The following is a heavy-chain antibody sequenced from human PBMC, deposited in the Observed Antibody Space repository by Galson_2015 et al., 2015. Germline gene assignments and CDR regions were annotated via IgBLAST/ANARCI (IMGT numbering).Heavy chain of an antibody. V-gene: IGHV3-48*02. Sequence: SLRLSCAASGFTFSSYSMNWVRQAPGKGLEWVSYISSSSSTIYYADSVKGRFTISRDNAKNSLYLQMNSLRDEDTAVYYCARESPPPIVVVTNKGYYYYGMDVWGQGTTVTVSS. CDR3: ARESPPPIVVVTNKGYYYYGMDV. J-gene: IGHJ6*02. CDR1: GFTFSSYS. D-gene: IGHD3-22*01. CDR2: ISSSSSTI.